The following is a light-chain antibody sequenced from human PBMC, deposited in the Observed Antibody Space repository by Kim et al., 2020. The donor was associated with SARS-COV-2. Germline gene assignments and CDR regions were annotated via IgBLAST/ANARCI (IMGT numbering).Light chain of an antibody. V-gene: IGLV3-25*03. J-gene: IGLJ2*01. CDR3: QSADSTRTYVV. CDR1: ALPKEY. CDR2: RDK. Sequence: PGQTARITCSGEALPKEYAYWYQQKPGQAPVLVIYRDKERPSGIPERFSGSTSGTTVTLTISGVQAEDEAAYYCQSADSTRTYVVFGGGTQLTVL.